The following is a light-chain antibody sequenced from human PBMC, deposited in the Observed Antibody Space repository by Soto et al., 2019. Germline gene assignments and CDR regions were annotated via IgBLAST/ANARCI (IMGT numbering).Light chain of an antibody. CDR1: QSVSSSY. Sequence: EIVLTQSPGTLSLSPGERATLSCRASQSVSSSYLAWYQQKPGQAPRLLIYGASSRATGIPDRFSGSGSGTDFTLTISRLEPEDFAVYYCQQYGSSPPFTCGPETKVDIK. V-gene: IGKV3-20*01. CDR2: GAS. CDR3: QQYGSSPPFT. J-gene: IGKJ3*01.